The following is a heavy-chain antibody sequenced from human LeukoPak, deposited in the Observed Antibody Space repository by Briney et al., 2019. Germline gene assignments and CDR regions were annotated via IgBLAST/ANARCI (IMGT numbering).Heavy chain of an antibody. CDR1: GFNFNTYA. V-gene: IGHV3-30*02. Sequence: GGSLRLSCAASGFNFNTYAMRWVRQTPGRGLEWVAFIRYDGSSKYNTDSVKGRFTISRDNAKNSLYLQMNSLRAEDTAVYYCARDRKGYGMDVWGQGTTVTVSS. CDR2: IRYDGSSK. CDR3: ARDRKGYGMDV. J-gene: IGHJ6*02.